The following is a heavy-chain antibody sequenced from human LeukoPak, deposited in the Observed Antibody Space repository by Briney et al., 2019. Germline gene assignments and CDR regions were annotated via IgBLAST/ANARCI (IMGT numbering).Heavy chain of an antibody. D-gene: IGHD6-13*01. V-gene: IGHV3-23*01. Sequence: GRSLRLSCAASGFTFSSYGMHWVRQAPGKGLEWVSAISGSGGSTYYADSVKGRFTISRDNSKNTLYLQMNSLRAEDTAVYYCAKHRIAAAGPVDYYYYMDVWGKGTTVTVSS. J-gene: IGHJ6*03. CDR1: GFTFSSYG. CDR3: AKHRIAAAGPVDYYYYMDV. CDR2: ISGSGGST.